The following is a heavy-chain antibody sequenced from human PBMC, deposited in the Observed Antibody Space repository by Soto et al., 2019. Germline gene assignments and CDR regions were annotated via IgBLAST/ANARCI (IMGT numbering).Heavy chain of an antibody. J-gene: IGHJ4*02. Sequence: APVKVSSKSSGFTFTSYAIHWLPQGPGQRPLWMGWINGGSANTKYSQDFQGRVTFTRDTFATTAYLELSSLRSEDTAVYYCARVPPWGNSAGDYYIQHYDSWGQGTPVTVSS. V-gene: IGHV1-3*01. CDR2: INGGSANT. CDR3: ARVPPWGNSAGDYYIQHYDS. D-gene: IGHD3-10*01. CDR1: GFTFTSYA.